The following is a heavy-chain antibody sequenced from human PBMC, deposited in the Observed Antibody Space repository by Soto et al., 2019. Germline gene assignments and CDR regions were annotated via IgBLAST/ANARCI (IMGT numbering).Heavy chain of an antibody. CDR2: IYYSGST. V-gene: IGHV4-39*01. D-gene: IGHD1-26*01. J-gene: IGHJ4*02. Sequence: QLQLQESGPGLVKPSETLSLTCTVSGGSISSSSYYWGWIRQPPGKGLEWIGRIYYSGSTYYNPSLKSRVTISVDTSKNQFSLKLSSVTAADAAVYYCARIEEGELSIDYWGQGSLVTVCS. CDR3: ARIEEGELSIDY. CDR1: GGSISSSSYY.